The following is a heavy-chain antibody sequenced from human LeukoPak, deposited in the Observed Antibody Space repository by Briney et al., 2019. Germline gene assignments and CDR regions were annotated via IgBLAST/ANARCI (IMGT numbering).Heavy chain of an antibody. V-gene: IGHV3-49*04. Sequence: GGSLRLSCTASGFTFGDYAMSWVRQAPGKGLEWVGFIRSKAYGGTTEYAASVKGRFTISRDDSKSIAYLQMNSLKTEDTAVYYCTGIIAAADRGWGQGTLVTVSS. J-gene: IGHJ4*02. CDR3: TGIIAAADRG. CDR2: IRSKAYGGTT. D-gene: IGHD6-13*01. CDR1: GFTFGDYA.